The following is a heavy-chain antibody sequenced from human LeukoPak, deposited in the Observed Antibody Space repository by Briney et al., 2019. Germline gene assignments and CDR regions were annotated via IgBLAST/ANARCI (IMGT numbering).Heavy chain of an antibody. CDR3: ARDGYCSSTSCYMEFDY. J-gene: IGHJ4*02. D-gene: IGHD2-2*03. Sequence: PGGSLRLSCAASGFTFGSYGMHWVRQAPGKGLEWVAVIWYDGSNKYYADSVKGRFTISRDNSKNTLYLQMNSLRAEDTAVYYCARDGYCSSTSCYMEFDYWGQGTLVTVSS. CDR2: IWYDGSNK. V-gene: IGHV3-33*01. CDR1: GFTFGSYG.